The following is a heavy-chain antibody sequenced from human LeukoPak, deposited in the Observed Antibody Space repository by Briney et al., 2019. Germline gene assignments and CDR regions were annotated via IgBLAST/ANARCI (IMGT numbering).Heavy chain of an antibody. CDR1: GFTFSSYE. CDR3: ARDRPLAFWSGYCID. D-gene: IGHD3-3*01. CDR2: ISSSGSTI. Sequence: GGSLRLSCAASGFTFSSYEMNWVRQAPGKGLEWVSYISSSGSTIYYADSVKGRFTISRDNAKNSLYLQMNSLRAEDTAVYYCARDRPLAFWSGYCIDWGQGTLVTVSS. V-gene: IGHV3-48*03. J-gene: IGHJ4*02.